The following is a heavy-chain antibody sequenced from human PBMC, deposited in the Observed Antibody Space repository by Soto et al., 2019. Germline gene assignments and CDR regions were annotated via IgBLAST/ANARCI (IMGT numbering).Heavy chain of an antibody. CDR3: ARDLRGYSRYDYLDY. J-gene: IGHJ4*02. CDR1: GGSISSGGYY. CDR2: SYYTGSS. Sequence: PSETLSLTCTVSGGSISSGGYYWSWIRQHPGKGLEWVWYSYYTGSSYYNPSLKSRVTISVDASKNQLSLRLASVTAADTAVYYCARDLRGYSRYDYLDYWGQGIPVTVSS. D-gene: IGHD5-12*01. V-gene: IGHV4-31*03.